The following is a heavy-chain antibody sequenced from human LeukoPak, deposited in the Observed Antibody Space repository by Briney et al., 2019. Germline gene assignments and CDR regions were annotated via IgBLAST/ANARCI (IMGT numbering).Heavy chain of an antibody. CDR2: MWSDESKK. Sequence: PGGSLTLYCAASGFSFSSYGVHWVRQAPGQGLEWVAVMWSDESKKYYADSAKGRFTISRDNSRNTMSLQMNSLRAGDTAVYYCARDLAVGWSYYGMDVWGQGTTVIVSS. CDR1: GFSFSSYG. D-gene: IGHD6-19*01. CDR3: ARDLAVGWSYYGMDV. J-gene: IGHJ6*02. V-gene: IGHV3-33*02.